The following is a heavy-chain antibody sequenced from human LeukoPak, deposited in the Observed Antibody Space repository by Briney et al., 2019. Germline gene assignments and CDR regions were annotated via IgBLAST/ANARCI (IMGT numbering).Heavy chain of an antibody. J-gene: IGHJ4*02. Sequence: GGSLRLSCAASGFTFSSYWMSWVRQAPGKGLEWVANIKQDGSEKYYVDSVKGRFTISRDNAKNSLYLQMNSLRAEDTAVYYCAKDVGKWESLHFFDYWGQGTLVTVSS. CDR3: AKDVGKWESLHFFDY. V-gene: IGHV3-7*03. CDR1: GFTFSSYW. D-gene: IGHD1-26*01. CDR2: IKQDGSEK.